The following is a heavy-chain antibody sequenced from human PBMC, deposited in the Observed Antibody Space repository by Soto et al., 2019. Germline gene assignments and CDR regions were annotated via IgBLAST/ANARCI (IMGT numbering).Heavy chain of an antibody. CDR3: APLGYTDAFDI. CDR2: IYWDDDK. D-gene: IGHD5-18*01. J-gene: IGHJ3*02. V-gene: IGHV2-5*02. Sequence: SGPTLVNPTHSLTLTCTFSGFSLSTSGEGVGWIRQPPGKALEWLALIYWDDDKRYSPSLKSRLTITKDTSKNQEVLTMTNMDPVDTATYYCAPLGYTDAFDIWGQGTMVTVSS. CDR1: GFSLSTSGEG.